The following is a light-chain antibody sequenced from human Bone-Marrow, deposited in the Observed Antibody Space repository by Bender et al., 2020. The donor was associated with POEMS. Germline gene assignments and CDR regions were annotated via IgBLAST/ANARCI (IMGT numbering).Light chain of an antibody. CDR3: CAYGKDGGFL. CDR2: EAN. CDR1: DSDIGYYNF. Sequence: QSALTQPASVSASPGQSITLSCTGTDSDIGYYNFVSWFQQYPGKVPKLLIYEANKRPSGISDRFSGSKSGNTASLRISGLQAEDEADYYCCAYGKDGGFLFGTGTQVTV. J-gene: IGLJ1*01. V-gene: IGLV2-23*01.